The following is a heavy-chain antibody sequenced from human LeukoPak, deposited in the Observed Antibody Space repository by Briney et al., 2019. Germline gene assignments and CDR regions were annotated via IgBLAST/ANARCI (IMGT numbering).Heavy chain of an antibody. CDR3: AKGFSSGPWDACDI. D-gene: IGHD3-22*01. CDR2: ISYVGSKK. V-gene: IGHV3-30*18. J-gene: IGHJ3*02. CDR1: GFTFSSYG. Sequence: GGSLRLSCAASGFTFSSYGMHWVRQAPGKGLEWVAVISYVGSKKYYADSVKGRFTISRDSSKNMLYLQMNSLRVEDTAVYYCAKGFSSGPWDACDIWGQGTMVTVSS.